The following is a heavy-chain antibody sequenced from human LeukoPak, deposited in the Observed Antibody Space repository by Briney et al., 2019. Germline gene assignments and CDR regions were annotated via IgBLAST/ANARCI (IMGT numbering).Heavy chain of an antibody. CDR2: INPNSGGT. J-gene: IGHJ6*03. V-gene: IGHV1-2*02. D-gene: IGHD1-26*01. CDR1: GYTFTGYY. CDR3: ASGRIDNYYYYMDV. Sequence: ASVKVSCKASGYTFTGYYMHWVRQAPGRGLEWMGWINPNSGGTNYAQKFQGRVTMTRDTSISAAYMELSRLRSDDTAVYYCASGRIDNYYYYMDVWGKGTTVTVSS.